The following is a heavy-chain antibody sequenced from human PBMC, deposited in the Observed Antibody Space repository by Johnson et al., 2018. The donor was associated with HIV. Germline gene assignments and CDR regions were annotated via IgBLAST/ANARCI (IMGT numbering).Heavy chain of an antibody. CDR1: GFTVSSYG. J-gene: IGHJ3*02. CDR2: IWYDGSNK. V-gene: IGHV3-33*03. Sequence: VQLLESGGGLIQPGGSLRLSCAASGFTVSSYGMHCVRQAPGKGLEWVAVIWYDGSNKYYADSVKGRFTISRDNAKNSLYLQMNSLRAEDTAVYYCARSRRWTGTVTRPLEAFDIWGQGTMVTVSS. D-gene: IGHD4-11*01. CDR3: ARSRRWTGTVTRPLEAFDI.